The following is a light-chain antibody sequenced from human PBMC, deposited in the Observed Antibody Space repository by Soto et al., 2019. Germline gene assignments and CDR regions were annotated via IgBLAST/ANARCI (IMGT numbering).Light chain of an antibody. CDR2: GNS. Sequence: QYVLTQPPSVSGAPGQRVTISCTGSSSNIGAGYDVHWYQQLPGTAPKLLIYGNSNRPSGVPDRFSGSKSGTSASLAITGLQAEDEADYYCQSYDSSLSGSVIGGGTKVTVL. V-gene: IGLV1-40*01. CDR3: QSYDSSLSGSV. J-gene: IGLJ3*02. CDR1: SSNIGAGYD.